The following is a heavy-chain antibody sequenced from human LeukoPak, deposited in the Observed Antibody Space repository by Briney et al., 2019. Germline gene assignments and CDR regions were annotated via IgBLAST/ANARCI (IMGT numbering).Heavy chain of an antibody. CDR2: ISGSGGST. CDR3: AKDLWAYYYDSSGSYDAFDI. V-gene: IGHV3-23*01. J-gene: IGHJ3*02. CDR1: GFTFSSYA. Sequence: GGSLRLSCAASGFTFSSYAMSWVRQAPGKGLEWVSAISGSGGSTYYADSVKGRFTISRDNSKNTLYLQMNSLRAEDTAVYYCAKDLWAYYYDSSGSYDAFDIWGQGTMVTVSS. D-gene: IGHD3-22*01.